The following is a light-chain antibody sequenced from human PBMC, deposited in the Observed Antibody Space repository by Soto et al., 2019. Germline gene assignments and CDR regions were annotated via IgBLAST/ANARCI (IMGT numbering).Light chain of an antibody. J-gene: IGLJ2*01. CDR2: ANN. Sequence: QLVLTQPPSVSGAPGQRVTISCSGSSSNIGANYDVQWYQQVPGTAPRLLIYANNNRPLGVPDRFSGSKSGTSASLTVTGLQAEDEADYYCQSYDSSLSAHVVFGGGTKLTVL. CDR3: QSYDSSLSAHVV. CDR1: SSNIGANYD. V-gene: IGLV1-40*01.